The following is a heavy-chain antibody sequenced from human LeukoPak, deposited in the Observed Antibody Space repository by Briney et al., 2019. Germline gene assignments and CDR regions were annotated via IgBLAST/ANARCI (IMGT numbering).Heavy chain of an antibody. CDR2: ISWNSGSI. CDR1: GFTFDDYA. J-gene: IGHJ4*02. V-gene: IGHV3-9*01. CDR3: AKDIGVRGVIPPSFDY. D-gene: IGHD3-10*01. Sequence: GRSLRLSCAASGFTFDDYAMHWVRHAPGKGLEWVSGISWNSGSIGYADSVKGRSTISRDNAKNSLYLQMNSLRAEDTALYYCAKDIGVRGVIPPSFDYWGQGTLVTVSS.